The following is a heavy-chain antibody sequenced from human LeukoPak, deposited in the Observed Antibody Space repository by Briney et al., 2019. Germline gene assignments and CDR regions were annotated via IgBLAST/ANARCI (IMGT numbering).Heavy chain of an antibody. V-gene: IGHV3-74*01. Sequence: GGSLRLSCAASGFTFSSYWMHWARQAPGKGLVWVSRINSDGSSTSYADSVKGRFTISRDNAKNTLYLQMKSLRAEDTAVYYCARTGLDSSTYYRTFDYWGQGTLVTVPS. D-gene: IGHD3-22*01. CDR2: INSDGSST. CDR1: GFTFSSYW. CDR3: ARTGLDSSTYYRTFDY. J-gene: IGHJ4*02.